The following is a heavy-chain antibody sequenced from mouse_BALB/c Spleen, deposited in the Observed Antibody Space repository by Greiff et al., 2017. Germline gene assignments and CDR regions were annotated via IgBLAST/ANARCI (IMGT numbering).Heavy chain of an antibody. V-gene: IGHV1-4*02. CDR2: INPSSGYT. D-gene: IGHD1-1*01. CDR3: ARMYYGSSPYAMDY. CDR1: GYTFTSYT. J-gene: IGHJ4*01. Sequence: QVQLKQSAAELARPGASVKMSCKASGYTFTSYTMHWVKQRPGQGLEWIGYINPSSGYTEYNQKFKDKTTLTADKSSSTAYMQLSSLTSEDSAVYYCARMYYGSSPYAMDYWGQGTSVTVSS.